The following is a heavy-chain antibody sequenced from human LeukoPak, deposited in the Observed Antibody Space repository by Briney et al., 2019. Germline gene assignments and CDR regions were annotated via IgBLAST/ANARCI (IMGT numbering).Heavy chain of an antibody. Sequence: SQTLSPTCAVSGYSIGSGYYWGWIRQPPGRGLEWIGGIYLSGSTNYNPSLTSRATISVDTSKNQFSLKLSSATAADTAAYYCARRSAGAYFDFWGQGTLVTVSS. V-gene: IGHV4-38-2*01. J-gene: IGHJ4*02. CDR1: GYSIGSGYY. D-gene: IGHD3-3*01. CDR3: ARRSAGAYFDF. CDR2: IYLSGST.